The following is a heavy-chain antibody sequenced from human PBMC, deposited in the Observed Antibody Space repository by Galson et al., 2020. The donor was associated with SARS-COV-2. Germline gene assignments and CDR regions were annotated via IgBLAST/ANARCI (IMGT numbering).Heavy chain of an antibody. CDR2: IDWADDK. V-gene: IGHV2-70*20. CDR3: AQLVVRGYGYASPFDV. Sequence: SGPTLVKPTQTLTLTCAFSGFSLTTTGICVSWVRQPPGKALEWLALIDWADDKYYNTSLKTRLTISRDTSKNQVVLTMTNVDPVDTATYYCAQLVVRGYGYASPFDVWGRGTRVTVSP. J-gene: IGHJ4*02. CDR1: GFSLTTTGIC. D-gene: IGHD5-18*01.